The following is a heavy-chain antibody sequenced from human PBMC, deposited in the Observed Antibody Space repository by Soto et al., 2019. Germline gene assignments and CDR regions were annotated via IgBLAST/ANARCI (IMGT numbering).Heavy chain of an antibody. V-gene: IGHV3-23*01. CDR3: AARYFDWYYFDY. CDR2: ISGSGGST. D-gene: IGHD3-9*01. CDR1: GFTFSSYA. Sequence: EVQLLESGGGLVQPGGSLRLSCAASGFTFSSYAMTWVRQAPGKGLQWVSSISGSGGSTYYADSVNGRFTISRDNSKNTLYLQMDSLRAEDTAVYYCAARYFDWYYFDYWGQGTLVTVSS. J-gene: IGHJ4*02.